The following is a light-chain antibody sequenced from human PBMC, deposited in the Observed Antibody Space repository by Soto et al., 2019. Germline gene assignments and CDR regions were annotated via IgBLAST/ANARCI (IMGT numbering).Light chain of an antibody. J-gene: IGKJ4*01. CDR2: GAS. V-gene: IGKV3-20*01. Sequence: EIVLTQSPGTLSLSPGERATLSCRASQSVSSSYLAWYQQKPGQAPRLLIYGASSRATGIPDRFSGSGSGTDFTLTISRLEPEDFAVYYCQQYGISPLTIGGGTKVNIK. CDR3: QQYGISPLT. CDR1: QSVSSSY.